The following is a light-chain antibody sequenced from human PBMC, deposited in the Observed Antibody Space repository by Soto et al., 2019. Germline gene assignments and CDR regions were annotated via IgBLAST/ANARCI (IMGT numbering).Light chain of an antibody. J-gene: IGKJ4*01. CDR3: QHRANWPLT. CDR1: QSVGRS. Sequence: EIVLTQSPATLSLSPGERATLSCSASQSVGRSLAWYQQKPGQAPRLLIYDTSNRATGIPARFSGSGSGTDFPLTISSLEPEDFAVYYCQHRANWPLTFGGGTKVDIK. CDR2: DTS. V-gene: IGKV3-11*01.